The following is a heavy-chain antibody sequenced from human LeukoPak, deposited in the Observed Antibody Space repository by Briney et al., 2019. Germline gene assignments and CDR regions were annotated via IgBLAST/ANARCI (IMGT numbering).Heavy chain of an antibody. D-gene: IGHD6-19*01. CDR3: AKEEQWLVLSY. Sequence: GGSLRLSCAASGFNVSSNYMSWVRQAPGKGLEWVSVIYRGGNTYYADSVKGRFTISRDNSKNTLYLQMNSLRAEDTAVYYCAKEEQWLVLSYWGQGTLVTVSS. V-gene: IGHV3-53*01. CDR1: GFNVSSNY. J-gene: IGHJ4*02. CDR2: IYRGGNT.